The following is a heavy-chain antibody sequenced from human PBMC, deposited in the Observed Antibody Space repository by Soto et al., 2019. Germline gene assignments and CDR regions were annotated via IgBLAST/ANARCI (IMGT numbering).Heavy chain of an antibody. D-gene: IGHD2-15*01. CDR3: VRGLKWREIDH. CDR2: INPSSGET. J-gene: IGHJ4*02. V-gene: IGHV1-2*02. Sequence: GASVKVSCKASGYTFIDYFIQWVRQAPGQGLEWMGWINPSSGETTYAQKFQGRVTMTRDTSISTAYMDLITLRSDDTAIYYCVRGLKWREIDHWGQGTPVTVSS. CDR1: GYTFIDYF.